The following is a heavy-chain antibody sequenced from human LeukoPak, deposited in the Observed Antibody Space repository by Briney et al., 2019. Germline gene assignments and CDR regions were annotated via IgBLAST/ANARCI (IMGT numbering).Heavy chain of an antibody. D-gene: IGHD2-2*01. CDR3: ARDRCSSTSCYSNWFDP. Sequence: SVKVSCKASGGTFSSYAISWVRQAPGQGLEWMGRIIPILGIANYAQKFQGRVTITADKSTSTAYMELSSLRSEDSAVYYCARDRCSSTSCYSNWFDPWGQGTLVTVSS. CDR2: IIPILGIA. V-gene: IGHV1-69*04. CDR1: GGTFSSYA. J-gene: IGHJ5*02.